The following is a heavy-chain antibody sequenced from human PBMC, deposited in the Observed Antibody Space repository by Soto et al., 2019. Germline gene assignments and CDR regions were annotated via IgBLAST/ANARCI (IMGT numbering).Heavy chain of an antibody. Sequence: KTSETLSLTCTVSGGSISSYYWSWIRQPPGKGLEWIGYIYYSGSTNYNPSLKSRVTISVDTSKNQFSLKLSSVTAADTAVYYCASRVGARPPHYYGMDVWGQGTTVTVSS. CDR2: IYYSGST. CDR3: ASRVGARPPHYYGMDV. D-gene: IGHD1-26*01. J-gene: IGHJ6*02. V-gene: IGHV4-59*01. CDR1: GGSISSYY.